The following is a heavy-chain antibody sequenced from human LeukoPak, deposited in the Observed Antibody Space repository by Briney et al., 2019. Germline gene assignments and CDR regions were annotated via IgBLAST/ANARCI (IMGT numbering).Heavy chain of an antibody. J-gene: IGHJ5*02. Sequence: GGSLRLSCAASGFTFSSYWMNWVRQGPGKGLEWVANIKEDGSEIYYVGSVKGRFTISRDNAKNSVYLQMNSLRAEDTALYYCAKGVYSYPSWGQGTLVTVSS. D-gene: IGHD5-18*01. CDR3: AKGVYSYPS. CDR2: IKEDGSEI. CDR1: GFTFSSYW. V-gene: IGHV3-7*01.